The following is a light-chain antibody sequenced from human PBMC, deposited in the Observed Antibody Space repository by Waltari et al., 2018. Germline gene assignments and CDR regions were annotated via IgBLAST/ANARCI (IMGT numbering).Light chain of an antibody. V-gene: IGKV1-33*01. Sequence: DLQMTQSPSSLSASVGDRVTITCQASQDIRKNLNWFQQKPGKAPQVLIFDASNSQAAVPSRFSGSCSGTDFAFTISSLQPEDIGTYFCQQYANLPLTFGGGTRVEIK. CDR1: QDIRKN. CDR3: QQYANLPLT. CDR2: DAS. J-gene: IGKJ4*01.